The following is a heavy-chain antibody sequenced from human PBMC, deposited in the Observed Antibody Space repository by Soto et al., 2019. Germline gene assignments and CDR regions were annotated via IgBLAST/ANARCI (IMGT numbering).Heavy chain of an antibody. Sequence: EASVKVSCKASGGTFSSYAISWVRQAPGQGLEWMGGIIPIFGTANYAQKFQGRVTITADEPTSTAYMELSSLRSEDTAVYYCASVHTTGSFYFDYWGQGTLVTVSS. CDR1: GGTFSSYA. D-gene: IGHD1-1*01. CDR2: IIPIFGTA. J-gene: IGHJ4*02. CDR3: ASVHTTGSFYFDY. V-gene: IGHV1-69*13.